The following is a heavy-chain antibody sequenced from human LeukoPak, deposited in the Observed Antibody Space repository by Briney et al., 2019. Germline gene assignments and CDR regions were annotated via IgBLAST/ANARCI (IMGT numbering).Heavy chain of an antibody. Sequence: GGSLRLSCAASGFTFSSYWMSWVRQAPGKGLEWVANINEHGDRKNYADSMKGRFTISRDNARNSLYLQITDLRAEDTAVYYCARDEPGYGEFLLYWGQGTLVTVSS. CDR1: GFTFSSYW. V-gene: IGHV3-7*01. D-gene: IGHD3-10*01. CDR3: ARDEPGYGEFLLY. CDR2: INEHGDRK. J-gene: IGHJ4*02.